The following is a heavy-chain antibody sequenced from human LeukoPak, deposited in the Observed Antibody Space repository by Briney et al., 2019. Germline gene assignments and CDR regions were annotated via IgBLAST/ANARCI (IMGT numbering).Heavy chain of an antibody. J-gene: IGHJ4*02. CDR2: FGTRSTSI. CDR1: GFTFSGYS. D-gene: IGHD6-19*01. V-gene: IGHV3-21*04. CDR3: AKDRLYYFDY. Sequence: GGSLRLSCTASGFTFSGYSMNWIRQAPGKGLEWVSSFGTRSTSIYHAGSVKGRFAISRDNSKNTLYLQMNSLRAEDTAVYYCAKDRLYYFDYWGQGTLVTVSS.